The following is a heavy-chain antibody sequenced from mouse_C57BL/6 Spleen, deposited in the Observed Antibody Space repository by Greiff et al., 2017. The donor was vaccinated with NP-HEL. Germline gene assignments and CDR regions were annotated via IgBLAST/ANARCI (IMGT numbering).Heavy chain of an antibody. V-gene: IGHV5-9-1*02. J-gene: IGHJ2*01. CDR3: TRDSTGYVDY. D-gene: IGHD3-2*02. CDR2: ISSGGDYI. Sequence: EVLLVESGEGLVKPGGSLKLSCAASGFTFSSYAMSWVRQTPEKRLEWVAYISSGGDYIYYAHTVKGRFTISRDNSRNTLYLQMSSLKSEDTAMYYCTRDSTGYVDYWGQGTTLTVSS. CDR1: GFTFSSYA.